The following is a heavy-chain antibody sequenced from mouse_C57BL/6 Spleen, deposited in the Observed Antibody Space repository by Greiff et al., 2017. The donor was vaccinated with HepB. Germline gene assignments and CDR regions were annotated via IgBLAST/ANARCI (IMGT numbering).Heavy chain of an antibody. CDR2: ISSGSSTI. CDR3: ASSSTGTGWYFDV. V-gene: IGHV5-17*01. CDR1: GFTFSDYG. Sequence: EVQGVESGGGLVKPGGSLKLSCAASGFTFSDYGMHWVRQAPEKGLEWVAYISSGSSTIYYADTVKGRFTIPRDNAKNTLFLQMTSLRSEDTAMYYCASSSTGTGWYFDVWGTGTTVTVSS. J-gene: IGHJ1*03. D-gene: IGHD4-1*01.